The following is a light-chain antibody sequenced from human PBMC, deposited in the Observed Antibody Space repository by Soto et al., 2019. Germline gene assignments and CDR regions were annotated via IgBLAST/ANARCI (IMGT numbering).Light chain of an antibody. Sequence: QSALTQPASVSGSPGQSITISCTGTSSDVGYDNYVSWFQQHPGKAPKLMIYEVTNRPSGVSIRFSGSKSANTASLTISGLQAEDEADYYCSSYTSSSTLVYVFGTGTKLTVL. CDR3: SSYTSSSTLVYV. J-gene: IGLJ1*01. V-gene: IGLV2-14*01. CDR1: SSDVGYDNY. CDR2: EVT.